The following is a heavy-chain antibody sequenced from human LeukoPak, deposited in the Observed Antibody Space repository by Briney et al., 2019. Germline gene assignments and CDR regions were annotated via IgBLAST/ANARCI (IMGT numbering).Heavy chain of an antibody. D-gene: IGHD2-15*01. CDR1: GYTFTSYY. CDR2: INPSGGST. V-gene: IGHV1-46*01. CDR3: ATEDNDDYYYYGMDV. J-gene: IGHJ6*02. Sequence: GASVKVSCKASGYTFTSYYMHWVRQAPGQGLEWMGIINPSGGSTSYAQKFQGRVTMTRDTSTSTVYMELSSLRSDDTAVYYCATEDNDDYYYYGMDVWGQGTTVTVSS.